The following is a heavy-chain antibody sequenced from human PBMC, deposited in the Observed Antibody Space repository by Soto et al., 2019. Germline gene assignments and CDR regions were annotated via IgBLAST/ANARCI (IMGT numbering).Heavy chain of an antibody. Sequence: SETLSLTCAISGAPITWGDYSWNWIRQPPGKGLEWIGYIFHGGSTYYNPSLRSRVTISVDRSRTQFSLKLTSVTAADSAVYFCARTVMPVGNLAAFDHWGQGVLVTVSS. V-gene: IGHV4-30-2*02. J-gene: IGHJ4*02. CDR3: ARTVMPVGNLAAFDH. CDR2: IFHGGST. CDR1: GAPITWGDYS. D-gene: IGHD7-27*01.